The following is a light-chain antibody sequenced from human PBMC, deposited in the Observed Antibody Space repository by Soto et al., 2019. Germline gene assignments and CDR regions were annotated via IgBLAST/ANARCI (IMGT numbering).Light chain of an antibody. J-gene: IGKJ5*01. V-gene: IGKV1-39*01. CDR1: QGIRND. CDR2: AAS. Sequence: IQITESPSSLSASLLERVTLTCRASQGIRNDLGWYQQKPGKAPKLLIYAASNLQSGVPSRFSGSGSGTDFTLTISSLQPEDFATYYCQQSYSTPFTFGQGTRLEIK. CDR3: QQSYSTPFT.